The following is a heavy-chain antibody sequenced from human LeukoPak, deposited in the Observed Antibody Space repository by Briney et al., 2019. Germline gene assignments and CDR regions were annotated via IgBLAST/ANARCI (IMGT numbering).Heavy chain of an antibody. J-gene: IGHJ6*02. V-gene: IGHV3-23*01. D-gene: IGHD2-2*01. Sequence: GGSLRLSCAASGFTFSSYAMSWVRQAPGKGLEWVSAISGSGGSTYYADSVKGRFTISRDNSKNTLYLQMNSLRAEDTAVYYCSRGYCSSVSCPLMDVWGQGTTVTVSS. CDR2: ISGSGGST. CDR1: GFTFSSYA. CDR3: SRGYCSSVSCPLMDV.